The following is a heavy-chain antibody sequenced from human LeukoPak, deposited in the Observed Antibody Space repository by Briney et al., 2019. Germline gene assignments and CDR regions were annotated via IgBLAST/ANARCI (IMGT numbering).Heavy chain of an antibody. V-gene: IGHV3-30*18. D-gene: IGHD5-24*01. Sequence: GGSLRLSCAASGFTFSSYGMHWVRQAPGKGLEWVAVISYDGSNKYYADSVKGRFTISRDNSKNTLYLQMNSLRAEDTAVYYCAKTREEMATTSFDYWGQGTLVTVPS. CDR3: AKTREEMATTSFDY. J-gene: IGHJ4*02. CDR2: ISYDGSNK. CDR1: GFTFSSYG.